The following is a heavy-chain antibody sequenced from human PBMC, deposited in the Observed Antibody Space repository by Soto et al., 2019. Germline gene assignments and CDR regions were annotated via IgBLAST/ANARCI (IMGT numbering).Heavy chain of an antibody. D-gene: IGHD3-22*01. CDR2: INPGNGNT. CDR3: ARGGYFDSSNYLAY. Sequence: ASVKVSCKASGYTFTSYGINWVRQAPGRGLEWMGWINPGNGNTKYSQQFQGRVIIDRDTSASTAYMELSSLRPEDTAVYYCARGGYFDSSNYLAYWGLGTLVTVAS. CDR1: GYTFTSYG. V-gene: IGHV1-3*01. J-gene: IGHJ4*02.